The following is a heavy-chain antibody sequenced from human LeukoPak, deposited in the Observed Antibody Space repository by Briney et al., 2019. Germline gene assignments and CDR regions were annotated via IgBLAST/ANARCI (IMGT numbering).Heavy chain of an antibody. J-gene: IGHJ4*02. D-gene: IGHD6-19*01. CDR2: IYYSGST. CDR1: VGSISSYY. CDR3: ARVGVYSSGWYYFDY. Sequence: SETLSLTCTVYVGSISSYYWSWSRQPPGKGLGWIRYIYYSGSTNYNPSLKSRVTISVDTSKNQFSLKLSSVTAADTAVYYCARVGVYSSGWYYFDYWGQGTLVTVSS. V-gene: IGHV4-59*01.